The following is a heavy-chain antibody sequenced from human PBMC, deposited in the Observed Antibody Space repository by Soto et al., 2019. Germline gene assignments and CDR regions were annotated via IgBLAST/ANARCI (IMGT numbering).Heavy chain of an antibody. Sequence: EVQLVESGGGLVQPGGSLRLSCAASGFTFSSYWMHWVRQAPGKGLVWVSRINSDGSSTSYADSVKSRFTISRDNAKNTLYLQMNSLRAEDTAVYYCARVFDPRDGYNSVWGQGTLVTVSS. V-gene: IGHV3-74*01. J-gene: IGHJ4*02. CDR1: GFTFSSYW. CDR3: ARVFDPRDGYNSV. D-gene: IGHD5-12*01. CDR2: INSDGSST.